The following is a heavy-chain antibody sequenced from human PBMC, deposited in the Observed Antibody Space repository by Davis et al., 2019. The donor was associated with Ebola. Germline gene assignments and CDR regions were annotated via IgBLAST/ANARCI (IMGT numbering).Heavy chain of an antibody. CDR1: GFTFSSYA. CDR2: ISGGGHIP. CDR3: AKDHYAGSGDYQWGLYDF. D-gene: IGHD2-8*01. V-gene: IGHV3-23*01. Sequence: GESLKISCAASGFTFSSYAMGWVRQAPGKGLGWVSAISGGGHIPVYADSVKGRFTIFRDNAKDTLYLQMNNLRAEDTAVYYCAKDHYAGSGDYQWGLYDFWGQGTLVTVSS. J-gene: IGHJ4*02.